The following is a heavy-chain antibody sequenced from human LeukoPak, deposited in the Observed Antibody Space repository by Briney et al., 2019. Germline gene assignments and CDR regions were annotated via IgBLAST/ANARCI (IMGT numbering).Heavy chain of an antibody. Sequence: GASVKVSCKASGYPFSGYYIHWVRQGPGQGLEWLGWINPETSATKYAQRFEGRVTLTRDTSVTTVHMELSGLRSDDSAVYYCARENLNYYGSGSYLYWGQGSQVTVSS. CDR3: ARENLNYYGSGSYLY. J-gene: IGHJ4*02. V-gene: IGHV1-2*02. CDR1: GYPFSGYY. D-gene: IGHD3-10*01. CDR2: INPETSAT.